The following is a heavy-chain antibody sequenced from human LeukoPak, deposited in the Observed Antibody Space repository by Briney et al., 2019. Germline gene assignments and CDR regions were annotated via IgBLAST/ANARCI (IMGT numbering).Heavy chain of an antibody. Sequence: GGSLRLSCAASGFTFSGYWMHGVRQAPGKGLVGVSRINTDGRSIIYADSVKGRFTISRDNAKNTLYLQMNSLRAEDTAVYYCAAVGATATHFDYWGQGTLVTVSS. CDR1: GFTFSGYW. V-gene: IGHV3-74*01. CDR2: INTDGRSI. CDR3: AAVGATATHFDY. D-gene: IGHD1-26*01. J-gene: IGHJ4*02.